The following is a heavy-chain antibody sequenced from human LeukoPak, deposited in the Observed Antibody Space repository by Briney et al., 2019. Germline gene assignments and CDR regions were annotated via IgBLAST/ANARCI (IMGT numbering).Heavy chain of an antibody. V-gene: IGHV1-2*02. D-gene: IGHD6-19*01. CDR3: ARVDPRPYSSGSTYFDY. CDR2: INPNSGGT. Sequence: ASVKVSCKASGYTFTGYYMHWVRQAPGQGLEWMGWINPNSGGTNYAQKFQGRITMTRDTSISTAYMELSRLRSDDTAVYYCARVDPRPYSSGSTYFDYWGQGTLVTVSS. J-gene: IGHJ4*02. CDR1: GYTFTGYY.